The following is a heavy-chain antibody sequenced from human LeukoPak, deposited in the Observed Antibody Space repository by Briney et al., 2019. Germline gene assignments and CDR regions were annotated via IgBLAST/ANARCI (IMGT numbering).Heavy chain of an antibody. CDR2: IIPIFGTA. CDR1: GGTFSSYA. D-gene: IGHD3-22*01. Sequence: SVKVSCKASGGTFSSYAISWVRQAPGQGLEWMGGIIPIFGTANYAQKFQGRVTITADESTSTAYMELSSLRSEDTAVYYCARVRVYYDSSGYPNWFDPWGQGTLVTVSS. CDR3: ARVRVYYDSSGYPNWFDP. V-gene: IGHV1-69*13. J-gene: IGHJ5*02.